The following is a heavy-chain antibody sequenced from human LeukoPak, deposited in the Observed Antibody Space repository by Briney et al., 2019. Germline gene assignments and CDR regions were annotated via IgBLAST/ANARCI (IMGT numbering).Heavy chain of an antibody. D-gene: IGHD1-26*01. V-gene: IGHV1-2*02. Sequence: ASVKVSCKASGYTFTGYYMHWVRQAPGQGLEWMGWINPNSGGTNYAQKFQGRVTMTRDTSISTAYMELSRLRSDDPAVYYCARTSGSYFIDAFDIWGQGPMVTVSS. CDR2: INPNSGGT. CDR3: ARTSGSYFIDAFDI. J-gene: IGHJ3*02. CDR1: GYTFTGYY.